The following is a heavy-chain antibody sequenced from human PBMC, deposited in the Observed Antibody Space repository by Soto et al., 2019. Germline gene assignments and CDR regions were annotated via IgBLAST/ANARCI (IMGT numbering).Heavy chain of an antibody. D-gene: IGHD7-27*01. J-gene: IGHJ5*02. CDR1: RFSFSNYA. CDR3: AKGRDWGGFDP. CDR2: ISGGAYSST. V-gene: IGHV3-23*01. Sequence: EVQLLESGGGLVQPGGSLRLSCAASRFSFSNYAMSWVRQAPGKGLEWVSAISGGAYSSTYYADSVKGRFTVSRDNSKNTLYLQLNSLRAEDTAVYYCAKGRDWGGFDPWGQGTLVTVSS.